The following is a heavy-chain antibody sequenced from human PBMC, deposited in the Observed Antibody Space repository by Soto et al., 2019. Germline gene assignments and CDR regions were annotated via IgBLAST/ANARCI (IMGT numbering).Heavy chain of an antibody. V-gene: IGHV3-15*02. Sequence: EVQLVESGGALVKPGGSLRLSCAGSGFTFTNAWMSWVRQAPGKGLEWVGRIKSKTDGGTTDYAAPVKGRFTISRDDSKNTLYLPMNSLETEDTAVYYCTTGRSSDSGNSYFSLLVWGQGTLVTVSS. CDR1: GFTFTNAW. J-gene: IGHJ4*01. CDR3: TTGRSSDSGNSYFSLLV. CDR2: IKSKTDGGTT. D-gene: IGHD3-22*01.